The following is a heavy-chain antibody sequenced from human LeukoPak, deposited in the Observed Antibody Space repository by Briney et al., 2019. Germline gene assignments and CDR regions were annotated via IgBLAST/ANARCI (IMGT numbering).Heavy chain of an antibody. D-gene: IGHD3-3*01. CDR1: GGSINSGGYY. J-gene: IGHJ6*02. CDR3: ARDRFLGSGGYGMDV. CDR2: IYYSGST. V-gene: IGHV4-31*03. Sequence: SETLSLTCTVSGGSINSGGYYWSWIRQHPGKGLEWIGYIYYSGSTYYNPSLKSRVTISVDTSKNQFSLKLSSVTAADTAVYYCARDRFLGSGGYGMDVWGQGTTVTVSS.